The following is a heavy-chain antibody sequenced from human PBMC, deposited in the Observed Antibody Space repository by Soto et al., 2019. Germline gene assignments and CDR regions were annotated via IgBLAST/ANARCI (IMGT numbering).Heavy chain of an antibody. Sequence: PSETLSLTCTVSGGSIRSSSYYWGWIRQPPGKGLEWIGSIYYSGSTYYNPSLKSRVTISVDTSKNQFSLKLSSVTAADTAVYYCARINDDDYGDSVNAFDIWGQGTMVS. V-gene: IGHV4-39*01. CDR2: IYYSGST. CDR1: GGSIRSSSYY. J-gene: IGHJ3*02. D-gene: IGHD4-17*01. CDR3: ARINDDDYGDSVNAFDI.